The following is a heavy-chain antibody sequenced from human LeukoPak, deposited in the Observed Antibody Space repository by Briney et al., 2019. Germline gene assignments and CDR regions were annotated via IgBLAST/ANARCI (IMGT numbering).Heavy chain of an antibody. V-gene: IGHV1-46*01. D-gene: IGHD3-3*01. CDR1: GYTFTKYF. J-gene: IGHJ4*02. CDR3: ARVYDFWSGYPDY. Sequence: ASVKVSCKASGYTFTKYFLYWVRQAPGQGLEWMGIINPSGGSTSYAQKFQGRVTMTRDTSTSTVYMELSSLRSEDTAVYYCARVYDFWSGYPDYWGQGTLVTVSS. CDR2: INPSGGST.